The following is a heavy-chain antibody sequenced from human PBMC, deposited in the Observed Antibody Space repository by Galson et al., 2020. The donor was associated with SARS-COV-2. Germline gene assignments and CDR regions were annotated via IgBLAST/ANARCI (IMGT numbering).Heavy chain of an antibody. CDR3: ARGMYSSSWYNAFDI. CDR2: ISYDGSNE. CDR1: GFTFNNYP. J-gene: IGHJ3*02. Sequence: GESLKISCAASGFTFNNYPMHWVRQAPGKGPEWVAVISYDGSNEYYTDSVKGRFTISRDNSKNTLYLQMNSLRAEDTAVYFCARGMYSSSWYNAFDIWGQGTMVTVSS. D-gene: IGHD6-13*01. V-gene: IGHV3-30*04.